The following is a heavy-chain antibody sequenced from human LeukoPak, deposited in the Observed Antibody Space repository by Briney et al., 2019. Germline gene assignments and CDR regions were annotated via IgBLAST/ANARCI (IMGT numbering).Heavy chain of an antibody. Sequence: ASVRVSLEASGFTFTVYYTQWMRQAPGQGGEWMGWMNPNSGDTLYAPKFQGRVTITRDTARSRAYMDLHRLTSDDSAIYYCARWDSDYSYYYSLDVWGQGTAVTVSS. CDR2: MNPNSGDT. J-gene: IGHJ6*02. D-gene: IGHD1-26*01. CDR1: GFTFTVYY. V-gene: IGHV1-2*02. CDR3: ARWDSDYSYYYSLDV.